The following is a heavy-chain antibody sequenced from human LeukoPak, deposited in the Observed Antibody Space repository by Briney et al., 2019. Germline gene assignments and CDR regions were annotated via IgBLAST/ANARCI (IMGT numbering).Heavy chain of an antibody. CDR2: ISSSGSTI. J-gene: IGHJ3*02. D-gene: IGHD3-9*01. Sequence: GGSLRLSCAASGFPFSDYYMSWIRQAPGKGLEWVSYISSSGSTIYYADSVKGRFTISRDNAKNSLYLQMNSLRAEDTAVYYCARLVIIYDAFDIWGQGTMVTVSS. V-gene: IGHV3-11*01. CDR1: GFPFSDYY. CDR3: ARLVIIYDAFDI.